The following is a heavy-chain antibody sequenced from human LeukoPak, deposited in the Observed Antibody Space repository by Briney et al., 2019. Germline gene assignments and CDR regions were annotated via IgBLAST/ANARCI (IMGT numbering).Heavy chain of an antibody. CDR1: GGSISSSSYY. Sequence: SETLSLTCTVSGGSISSSSYYWGWIRQPPGKGLEWIGSIYYSGSTYYNPSLKSRVTISVDTSKNQFFLKLSSVTAADTAVYYCGYCGGDCGAFDIWGQGTMVTVSS. V-gene: IGHV4-39*07. CDR2: IYYSGST. D-gene: IGHD2-21*02. J-gene: IGHJ3*02. CDR3: GYCGGDCGAFDI.